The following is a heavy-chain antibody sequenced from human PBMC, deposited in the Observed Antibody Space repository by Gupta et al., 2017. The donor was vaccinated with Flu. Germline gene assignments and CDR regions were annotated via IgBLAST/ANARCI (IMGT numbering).Heavy chain of an antibody. CDR2: ISTSGSTV. CDR3: VRLFYFNSCFDY. Sequence: KMEESGGGLVQPGGSLRLSCGASGLRLSDYEVTWVRQTPGKGLEWLSYISTSGSTVNYADSVKGRFTISRDNAENSVHLQMTSLRAEDTGVYYCVRLFYFNSCFDYWGQGTLVTVSS. J-gene: IGHJ4*02. V-gene: IGHV3-48*03. CDR1: GLRLSDYE. D-gene: IGHD3-10*01.